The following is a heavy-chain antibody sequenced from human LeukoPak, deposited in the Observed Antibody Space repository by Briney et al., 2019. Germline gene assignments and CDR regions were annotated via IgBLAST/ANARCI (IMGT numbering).Heavy chain of an antibody. D-gene: IGHD2-21*02. V-gene: IGHV1-2*02. CDR1: VYTFTEYY. J-gene: IGHJ3*02. Sequence: ASVTVSCTASVYTFTEYYMHWVRQAPGQGLEWMGWISPNSGGTNYAQKFQGRVTMTRDTSISTAYMEVSRLRSDDTAVYYCARHIVVVTPTLNDAFDIWGQGTMVTVSS. CDR2: ISPNSGGT. CDR3: ARHIVVVTPTLNDAFDI.